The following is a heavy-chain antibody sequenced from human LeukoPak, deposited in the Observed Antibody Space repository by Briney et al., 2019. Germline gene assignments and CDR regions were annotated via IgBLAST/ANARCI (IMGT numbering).Heavy chain of an antibody. D-gene: IGHD3-16*01. CDR2: ISASGAST. CDR1: GFSFSSYA. J-gene: IGHJ6*03. CDR3: AKWFGGSDNWTHAYYYYYYYMDV. V-gene: IGHV3-23*01. Sequence: GGSLRLSCAASGFSFSSYAMNWVRQAPGKGLEWVSSISASGASTYYADSVKGRLAISRDNSKNTLYLQMNSLRAEDTAVYYCAKWFGGSDNWTHAYYYYYYYMDVWGKGTTVTVSS.